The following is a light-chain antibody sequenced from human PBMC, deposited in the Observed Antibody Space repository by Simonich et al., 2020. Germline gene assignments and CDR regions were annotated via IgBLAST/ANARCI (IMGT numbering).Light chain of an antibody. Sequence: QSALTQPASVSGSPGQSITISCTGTSRDVGSYNLVSWYQQHPGKAPKLMIYEGSNRPSGVSNRFSGSKSGNTASLTISGLQAEDEADYYCCSYAGSSTFVVFGGGTKLTVL. CDR3: CSYAGSSTFVV. CDR1: SRDVGSYNL. V-gene: IGLV2-23*03. CDR2: EGS. J-gene: IGLJ2*01.